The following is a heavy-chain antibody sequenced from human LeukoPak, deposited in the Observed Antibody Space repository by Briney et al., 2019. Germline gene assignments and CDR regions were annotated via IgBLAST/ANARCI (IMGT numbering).Heavy chain of an antibody. D-gene: IGHD3-9*01. CDR2: INPKSGGR. V-gene: IGHV1-2*02. J-gene: IGHJ3*02. Sequence: ASVKVSCKASGYTFTDYYMHWVRQAPGQGLEWMGWINPKSGGRSYAQRFQGRVTMTRDTSISTAYMELSRLRSDDTAVYYCARSAAYYNEADIWGQGTMVTVSS. CDR3: ARSAAYYNEADI. CDR1: GYTFTDYY.